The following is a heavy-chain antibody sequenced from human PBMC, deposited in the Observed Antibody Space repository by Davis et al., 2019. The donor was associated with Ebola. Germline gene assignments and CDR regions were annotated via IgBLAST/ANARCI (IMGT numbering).Heavy chain of an antibody. D-gene: IGHD5-12*01. CDR1: GGSISSINW. V-gene: IGHV4-4*02. J-gene: IGHJ4*02. CDR3: RRWPTDY. Sequence: MPSDPLSLTCPVSGGSISSINWSRSVRQPPGKWLEWIGVIYHSGSTNYNPSLKSRVTISVDKSKNQFSLKLSSVTAADTAVYYCRRWPTDYWGQGTLVTVSS. CDR2: IYHSGST.